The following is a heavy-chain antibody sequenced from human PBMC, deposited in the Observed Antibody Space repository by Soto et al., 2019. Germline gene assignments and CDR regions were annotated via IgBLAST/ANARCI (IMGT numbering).Heavy chain of an antibody. CDR2: IRSSGGNT. CDR1: GFTFSTYA. CDR3: ARVKAQILSSGWCWCDDI. D-gene: IGHD6-19*01. Sequence: EVQLLESGGGLVQPGGSLRLSCAASGFTFSTYAMSWVRQAPGKGLEWVATIRSSGGNTHYADSVKSRFTTSRDDSENTVYLQMNSVRAEDTAVYYCARVKAQILSSGWCWCDDIWGNGTMVTV. V-gene: IGHV3-23*01. J-gene: IGHJ3*02.